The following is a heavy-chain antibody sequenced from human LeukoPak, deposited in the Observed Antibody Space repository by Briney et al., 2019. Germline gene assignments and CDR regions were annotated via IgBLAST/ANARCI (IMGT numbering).Heavy chain of an antibody. D-gene: IGHD1-26*01. J-gene: IGHJ3*02. CDR3: ARERGNLRGDAFDI. CDR2: IYSSGNT. Sequence: RSSETLSLTCTVSGVSFSSYYWTWIRQPAGKGLEWIGRIYSSGNTNYNPSLESRVIMSIDTSKKQISLKLTSVTAADTAVYYCARERGNLRGDAFDIWGQGTMVTVSS. CDR1: GVSFSSYY. V-gene: IGHV4-4*07.